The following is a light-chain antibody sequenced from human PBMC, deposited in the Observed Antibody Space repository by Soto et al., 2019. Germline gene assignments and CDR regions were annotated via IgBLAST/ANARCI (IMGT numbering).Light chain of an antibody. J-gene: IGKJ2*01. Sequence: EIVLTQSPVTLSVSPGETATVSCRASANVASNYLAWYQHKPGQAPRLLIYGASSRATGIPDRFSGSGSGTDFTITISRLALEDFAVYYCHHYGSSRLMFSFGQGTKLESK. CDR2: GAS. V-gene: IGKV3-20*01. CDR1: ANVASNY. CDR3: HHYGSSRLMFS.